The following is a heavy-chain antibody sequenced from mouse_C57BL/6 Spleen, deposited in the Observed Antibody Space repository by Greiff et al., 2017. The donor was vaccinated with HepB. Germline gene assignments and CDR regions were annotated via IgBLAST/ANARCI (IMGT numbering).Heavy chain of an antibody. J-gene: IGHJ1*03. Sequence: EVQLQQSGPELVKPGDSVKISCKASGYSFTGYFMNWVMQSHGKSLEWIGRINPYNGDTFYNQKFKGKATLTVDKSSSTAHMELRSLTSEDSAVYYCAYYYGSSYGYFDVWGTGTTVTVSS. V-gene: IGHV1-20*01. CDR2: INPYNGDT. CDR3: AYYYGSSYGYFDV. CDR1: GYSFTGYF. D-gene: IGHD1-1*01.